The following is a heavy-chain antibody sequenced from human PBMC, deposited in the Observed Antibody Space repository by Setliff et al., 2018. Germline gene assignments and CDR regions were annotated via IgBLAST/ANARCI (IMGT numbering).Heavy chain of an antibody. Sequence: PSETLSLTCAVYGGSFSGYYWSWIRQPPGKGLEWLGEINHSGSTNCNPSLKSRVTISVDTSKNQFSLRLSSVTAADTATYYCAREFRVWSGYYMVGNWFDPWGQGTLVTVSS. D-gene: IGHD3-3*01. CDR2: INHSGST. J-gene: IGHJ5*02. V-gene: IGHV4-34*01. CDR3: AREFRVWSGYYMVGNWFDP. CDR1: GGSFSGYY.